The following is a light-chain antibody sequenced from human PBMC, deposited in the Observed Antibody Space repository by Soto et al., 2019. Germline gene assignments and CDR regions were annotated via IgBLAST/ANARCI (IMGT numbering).Light chain of an antibody. CDR3: QQSYSTLPLT. CDR1: QSISSY. Sequence: DIQMTQSPSSLSASVGDRVTITCRASQSISSYLNWYQQKPGKAPKLLIYAASSLQSGVPSRFSGSGSGTEFTLTISRLQPEDFATYYCQQSYSTLPLTFGGGTKVEIK. J-gene: IGKJ4*01. CDR2: AAS. V-gene: IGKV1-39*01.